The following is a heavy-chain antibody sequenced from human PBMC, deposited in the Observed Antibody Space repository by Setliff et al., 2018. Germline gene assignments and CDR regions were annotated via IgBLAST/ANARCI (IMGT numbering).Heavy chain of an antibody. D-gene: IGHD3-10*01. CDR3: AREKVLRGVGWFDP. J-gene: IGHJ5*02. Sequence: SETLSLTCAVYGGSFSGYYWSWIRQPPGKRLEWIGEIIHSGSTNYNPSLKSRVTISMDTSKNQFSLKLSSVTAADQAVYYCAREKVLRGVGWFDPWGLGTLVTVSS. CDR1: GGSFSGYY. CDR2: IIHSGST. V-gene: IGHV4-34*12.